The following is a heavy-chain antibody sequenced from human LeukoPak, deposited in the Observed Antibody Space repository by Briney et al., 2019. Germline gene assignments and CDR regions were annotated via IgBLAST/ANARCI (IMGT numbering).Heavy chain of an antibody. V-gene: IGHV4-61*08. D-gene: IGHD6-6*01. J-gene: IGHJ3*02. CDR2: IHYSGST. Sequence: SQTLSLTCAVSGGSISSGGYSWSWIRQPPGRGLEWIGYIHYSGSTNYNPSLKSRVTISVDTSKNQFSLKLSSVTAADTAVYYCAREYSSSSGKTFDIWGQGTMVTVSS. CDR3: AREYSSSSGKTFDI. CDR1: GGSISSGGYS.